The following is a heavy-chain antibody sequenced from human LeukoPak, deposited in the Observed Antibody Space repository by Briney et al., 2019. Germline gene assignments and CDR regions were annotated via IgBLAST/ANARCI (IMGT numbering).Heavy chain of an antibody. J-gene: IGHJ6*02. CDR3: AKDQRYSSSSRYYYYYGMDV. CDR1: GFTFSSYA. Sequence: PGGSLRLSCAASGFTFSSYAMSWVRQAPGKGLEWVSAISASGGSTYYADSVKGRFTISRDNSKNTLYLQMNSLRAEDTAVYYCAKDQRYSSSSRYYYYYGMDVWGQGTTVTVSS. D-gene: IGHD6-6*01. CDR2: ISASGGST. V-gene: IGHV3-23*01.